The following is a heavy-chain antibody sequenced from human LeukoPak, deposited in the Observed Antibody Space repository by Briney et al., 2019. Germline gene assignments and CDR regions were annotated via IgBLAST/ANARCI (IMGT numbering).Heavy chain of an antibody. CDR3: ARRGGTRDFDY. Sequence: GGSLRLSCAASGFTFSSCAMSWGRQSPGKGLEWVSAISTSGDIIYYADSVKGRYTISRDNSLNTLNLQMNSLRAEDTAVYYCARRGGTRDFDYWGQGTLVTVSS. J-gene: IGHJ4*02. D-gene: IGHD2-2*01. CDR1: GFTFSSCA. CDR2: ISTSGDII. V-gene: IGHV3-23*01.